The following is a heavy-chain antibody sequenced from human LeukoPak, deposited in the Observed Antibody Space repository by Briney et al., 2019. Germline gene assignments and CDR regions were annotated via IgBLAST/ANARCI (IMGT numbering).Heavy chain of an antibody. D-gene: IGHD3-3*01. V-gene: IGHV3-30*02. CDR1: GFTFSRYD. CDR3: ASATIFGVVIYY. J-gene: IGHJ4*02. CDR2: IRYDGTNK. Sequence: PGGSLRLSCAASGFTFSRYDMHWVRQAPGKGLEWVAFIRYDGTNKYYADSVRGRFTVSKDNSKNTLYLQMNSLRAEDTAVYYCASATIFGVVIYYWGQGTLVTVSS.